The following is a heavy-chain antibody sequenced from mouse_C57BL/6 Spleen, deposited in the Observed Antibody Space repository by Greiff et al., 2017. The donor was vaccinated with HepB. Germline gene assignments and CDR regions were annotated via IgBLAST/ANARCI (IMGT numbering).Heavy chain of an antibody. J-gene: IGHJ2*01. CDR1: GYTFTSYW. Sequence: QVQLQQSGAELVKPGASVKLSCKASGYTFTSYWMQWVKQRPGQGLEWIGEIDPSDSYTNYNQKFKGKATLTVDTSSSTAYMQLSSLTSEDSAVYYCARGRRGFDYWGQGTTLTVSS. CDR3: ARGRRGFDY. CDR2: IDPSDSYT. V-gene: IGHV1-50*01.